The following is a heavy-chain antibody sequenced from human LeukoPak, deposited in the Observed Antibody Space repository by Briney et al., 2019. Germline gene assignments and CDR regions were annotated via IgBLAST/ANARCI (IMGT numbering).Heavy chain of an antibody. V-gene: IGHV3-30*18. D-gene: IGHD6-19*01. CDR1: GFTFSSYG. Sequence: GGSLRLSCEASGFTFSSYGMHWVRQAPGKGLEWVAVISDDGSKKYYVDSVKGRFTISRDNSKNTLYLQMNSLRAEETAVYYCAKDRSSGWYGGSDYWGQGTLVTVSS. CDR3: AKDRSSGWYGGSDY. CDR2: ISDDGSKK. J-gene: IGHJ4*02.